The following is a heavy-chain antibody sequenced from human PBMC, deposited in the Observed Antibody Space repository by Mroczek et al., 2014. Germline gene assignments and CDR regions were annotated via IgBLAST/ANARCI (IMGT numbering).Heavy chain of an antibody. D-gene: IGHD6-6*01. CDR2: ISWNSGSI. CDR3: AKDYVARPGYYYYMDV. CDR1: GFTFDDYA. Sequence: EVQLVETGGGLVQPGRSLRLSCAASGFTFDDYAMHWVRQAPGKGLEWVSGISWNSGSIGYADSVKGRFTISRDNAKNSLYLQMNSLRAEDTALYYCAKDYVARPGYYYYMDVWGKGTTVTVSS. J-gene: IGHJ6*03. V-gene: IGHV3-9*01.